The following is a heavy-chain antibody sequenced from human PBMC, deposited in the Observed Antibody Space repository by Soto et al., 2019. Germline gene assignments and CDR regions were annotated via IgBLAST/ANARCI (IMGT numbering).Heavy chain of an antibody. CDR3: ARSVGGSNVNFDY. Sequence: QVQLVQSGAEVRTPGASVKVSCKASGYTFTSYDINWVRQATGQGPEWMGWMNPDSGNTGYVQKFQGRVTMTRNTAISTAYMELNSLRSEDTAVYYCARSVGGSNVNFDYWGQGTLVTVSS. CDR1: GYTFTSYD. D-gene: IGHD3-10*01. CDR2: MNPDSGNT. V-gene: IGHV1-8*01. J-gene: IGHJ4*02.